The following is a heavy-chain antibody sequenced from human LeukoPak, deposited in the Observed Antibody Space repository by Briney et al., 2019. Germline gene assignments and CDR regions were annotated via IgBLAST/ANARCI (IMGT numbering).Heavy chain of an antibody. CDR3: ARWAIWALQIGNWADP. J-gene: IGHJ5*02. Sequence: SETLSLTCSISGYSITSNSYWWGWIRQSPGKGLEWIGSIYSSGNSYYNPSLKTRATISPDTSKNQYSLRLTSVTAADTAIYYCARWAIWALQIGNWADPWGQGILVIVSS. CDR2: IYSSGNS. CDR1: GYSITSNSYW. V-gene: IGHV4-39*01. D-gene: IGHD3-16*01.